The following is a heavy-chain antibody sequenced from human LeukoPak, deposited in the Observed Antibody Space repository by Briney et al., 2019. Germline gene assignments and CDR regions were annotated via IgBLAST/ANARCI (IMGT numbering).Heavy chain of an antibody. J-gene: IGHJ5*02. V-gene: IGHV4-30-2*01. D-gene: IGHD3-9*01. CDR1: GGSISSGGYS. CDR2: IFHSRST. CDR3: AKGFRWLTGYEHLPSYNWFDL. Sequence: SQTLSLTCAVSGGSISSGGYSGSWIRQPPGKGLGWIGYIFHSRSTYYNPSLKSRVTISVDRSKNQFSLKLSSVTDADTAVYYCAKGFRWLTGYEHLPSYNWFDLWGQGTLVTVSS.